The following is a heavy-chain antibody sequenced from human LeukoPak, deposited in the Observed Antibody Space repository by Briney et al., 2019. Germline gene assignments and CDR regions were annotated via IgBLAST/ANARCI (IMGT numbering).Heavy chain of an antibody. Sequence: SETLSLTCTVSGGSISSSSYYWGWIRQPPGKGLEWIGSIYTSGSTNYNPSLKSRVTMSVDTSKNQFSLKLSSVTAADTAVYYCARDRTSYGSGSYYIYFDYWGQGTLVTVSS. V-gene: IGHV4-39*07. CDR2: IYTSGST. CDR3: ARDRTSYGSGSYYIYFDY. D-gene: IGHD3-10*01. CDR1: GGSISSSSYY. J-gene: IGHJ4*02.